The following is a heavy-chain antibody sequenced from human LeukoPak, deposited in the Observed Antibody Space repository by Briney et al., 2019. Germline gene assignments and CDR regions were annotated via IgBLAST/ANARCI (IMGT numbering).Heavy chain of an antibody. J-gene: IGHJ4*02. V-gene: IGHV1-69*02. CDR2: IIPILGIA. Sequence: GSSVKVSCKASGGTFSSYTISWVRQAPGQGLEWMGRIIPILGIANYAQKFQGRVTITADKSTSTAYMELSSLRSEDTAVYYCARNTPYDSSGYYGDYWGQGTLVTVSS. D-gene: IGHD3-22*01. CDR1: GGTFSSYT. CDR3: ARNTPYDSSGYYGDY.